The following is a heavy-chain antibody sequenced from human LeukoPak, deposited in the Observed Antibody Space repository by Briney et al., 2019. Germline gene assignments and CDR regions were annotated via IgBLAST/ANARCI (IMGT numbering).Heavy chain of an antibody. D-gene: IGHD6-19*01. Sequence: SETQSLTCAVYGGSFSGYYWSWIRQPPGKGLEWIGEINHSGSTNYNPSLKSRVTISVDTSRNQFSLKLSSVTAADTAVYYCARLAYSSGWTFDYWGQGTLVTVSS. CDR2: INHSGST. J-gene: IGHJ4*02. V-gene: IGHV4-34*01. CDR3: ARLAYSSGWTFDY. CDR1: GGSFSGYY.